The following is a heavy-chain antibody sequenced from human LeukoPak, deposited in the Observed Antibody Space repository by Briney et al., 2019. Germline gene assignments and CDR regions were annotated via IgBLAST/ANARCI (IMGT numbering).Heavy chain of an antibody. CDR2: IIPVFGTA. V-gene: IGHV1-69*06. D-gene: IGHD2-21*02. Sequence: SVKVSCKASGYTFTSYGISWVRQAPGQGLEWMGGIIPVFGTANYAEKFQDRVTITADKSTSTAYMELSSLRSEDTAVYYCARDRGGYQLLFLTGAFDIWGQGTMVTVSS. J-gene: IGHJ3*02. CDR1: GYTFTSYG. CDR3: ARDRGGYQLLFLTGAFDI.